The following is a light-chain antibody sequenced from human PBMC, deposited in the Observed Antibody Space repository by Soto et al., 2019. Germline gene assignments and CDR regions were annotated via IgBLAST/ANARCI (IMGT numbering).Light chain of an antibody. J-gene: IGLJ3*02. CDR1: SSNIGAGYN. V-gene: IGLV1-40*01. CDR2: GNN. Sequence: QSVLTQPPSVSGAPGQRVIISCTGSSSNIGAGYNVHWYQLLPGTAPKLLIYGNNNRPSGVPDRFSGSKSGTSASLALTGLQAEDEADYYCQSYDSSLRDWVFGGGTKLTVL. CDR3: QSYDSSLRDWV.